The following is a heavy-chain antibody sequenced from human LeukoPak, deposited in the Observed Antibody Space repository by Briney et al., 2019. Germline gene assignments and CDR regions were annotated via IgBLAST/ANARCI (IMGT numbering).Heavy chain of an antibody. D-gene: IGHD6-19*01. J-gene: IGHJ4*02. Sequence: GESLKISCKCSGYSFTSYWIGWVRQMPGKGLEWMGIIYPGDSDTRYSPSFQGQVTISADKSISTAYLQWSSLKASDTAMYSCARLVRYSSDWYRPGEYFDYWGQGTLVTVSS. V-gene: IGHV5-51*01. CDR1: GYSFTSYW. CDR2: IYPGDSDT. CDR3: ARLVRYSSDWYRPGEYFDY.